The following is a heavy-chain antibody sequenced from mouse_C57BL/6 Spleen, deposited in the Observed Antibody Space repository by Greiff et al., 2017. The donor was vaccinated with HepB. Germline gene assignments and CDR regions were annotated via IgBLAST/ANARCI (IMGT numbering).Heavy chain of an antibody. J-gene: IGHJ1*03. Sequence: VQLVESGAELVRPGTSVKMSCKASGYTFTNYWIGWAKQRPGHGLEWIGDIYPGGGYTNYNEKFKGKATLTADKSSSTAYMQFSSLTSEDSAIYYCARGVVATGYFDVWGTGTTVTVSS. CDR2: IYPGGGYT. CDR1: GYTFTNYW. D-gene: IGHD1-1*01. CDR3: ARGVVATGYFDV. V-gene: IGHV1-63*01.